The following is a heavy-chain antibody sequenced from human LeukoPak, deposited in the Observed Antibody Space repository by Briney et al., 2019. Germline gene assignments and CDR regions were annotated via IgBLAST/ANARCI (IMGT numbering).Heavy chain of an antibody. Sequence: ASVKVSCKASGYTFTSYGISWVRQAPGQGLEWMGWISAYNGNTNYAQKLQGRVTMTRNTSISTAYMELSSLRSEDTAVYYCARVLRYFDWLSSPSYGMDVWGQGTTVTVSS. CDR2: ISAYNGNT. J-gene: IGHJ6*02. CDR3: ARVLRYFDWLSSPSYGMDV. V-gene: IGHV1-18*01. CDR1: GYTFTSYG. D-gene: IGHD3-9*01.